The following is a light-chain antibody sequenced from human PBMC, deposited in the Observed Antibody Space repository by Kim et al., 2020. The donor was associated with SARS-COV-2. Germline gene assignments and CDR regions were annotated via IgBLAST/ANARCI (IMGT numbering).Light chain of an antibody. Sequence: SSELTQDPAVSVALGQTVRITCQGDSLRSYYVSWYQQKPGQAPVLVIYGKNNRPSGIPDRFSGSSSGNTASLTITGAQAEDETDYYCNSRDSSGNHVVFGGGTQLTVL. J-gene: IGLJ2*01. V-gene: IGLV3-19*01. CDR1: SLRSYY. CDR3: NSRDSSGNHVV. CDR2: GKN.